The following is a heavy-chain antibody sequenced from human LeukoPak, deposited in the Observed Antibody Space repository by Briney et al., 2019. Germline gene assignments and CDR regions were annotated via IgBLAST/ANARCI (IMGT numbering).Heavy chain of an antibody. Sequence: SGGSLRLSCAASGFTVSSNYMSWVRQAPGKGLECVSVIFSGGGTYYADSVKGGFTISRDNSKNTLYLQMNSPRVEDTAVYYCARGRPAAAASDYWGQGTLVTVSS. CDR2: IFSGGGT. V-gene: IGHV3-66*01. J-gene: IGHJ4*02. CDR1: GFTVSSNY. CDR3: ARGRPAAAASDY. D-gene: IGHD6-13*01.